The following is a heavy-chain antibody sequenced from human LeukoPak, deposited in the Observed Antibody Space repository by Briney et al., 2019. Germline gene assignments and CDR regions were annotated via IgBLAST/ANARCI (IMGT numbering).Heavy chain of an antibody. Sequence: GGSLRLSCAASGFTFSSYAMSWVRQAPGKGLEWVSAISGSGGSTYYADSVKGRFTISRDNSKNTLYLQMNSLRAEDTAVYYCAKCEGIVGALPTAMDAFDIWGQGTMATVSS. CDR3: AKCEGIVGALPTAMDAFDI. CDR1: GFTFSSYA. D-gene: IGHD1-26*01. V-gene: IGHV3-23*01. J-gene: IGHJ3*02. CDR2: ISGSGGST.